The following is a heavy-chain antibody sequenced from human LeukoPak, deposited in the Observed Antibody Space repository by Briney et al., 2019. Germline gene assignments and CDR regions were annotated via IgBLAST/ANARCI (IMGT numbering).Heavy chain of an antibody. D-gene: IGHD2-2*01. CDR2: IYYSGST. CDR1: GGSISSSSYY. Sequence: SETLSLTCTVSGGSISSSSYYGGWFRQPPGKGLVWIGSIYYSGSTYYNPSLKSRVTISVDTSKNQFSLKLSSVTAADTAVYYCARLHGFFKDIVVVPAYWGQGTLVTVSS. CDR3: ARLHGFFKDIVVVPAY. V-gene: IGHV4-39*01. J-gene: IGHJ4*02.